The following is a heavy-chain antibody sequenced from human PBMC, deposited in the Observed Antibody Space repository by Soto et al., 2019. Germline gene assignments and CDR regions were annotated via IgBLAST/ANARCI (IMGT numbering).Heavy chain of an antibody. CDR3: ARERYCSGGSCRIDP. CDR2: IYYGGST. CDR1: GGSISSGGYY. J-gene: IGHJ5*02. D-gene: IGHD2-15*01. Sequence: TLSLTCTVSGGSISSGGYYWSWIRQHPGKGLEWIGYIYYGGSTYYNPSLKSRVTISVDTSKNQFSLKLSSVTAADTAVYYCARERYCSGGSCRIDPWGQGTLVTVSS. V-gene: IGHV4-31*03.